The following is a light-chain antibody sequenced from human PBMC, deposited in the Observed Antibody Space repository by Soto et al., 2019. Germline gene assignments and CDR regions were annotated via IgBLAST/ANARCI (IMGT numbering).Light chain of an antibody. Sequence: QSVLTQPASVPGSLGQSITIPCTGTSSDVGAYNYVSWYQQQPGKAPKLMISEVSNRPSGVSNRFSGSKSGNTASLIISGLQAEDEADYYCCSFTSITTYVFGTGTKVTVL. CDR3: CSFTSITTYV. CDR1: SSDVGAYNY. V-gene: IGLV2-14*01. CDR2: EVS. J-gene: IGLJ1*01.